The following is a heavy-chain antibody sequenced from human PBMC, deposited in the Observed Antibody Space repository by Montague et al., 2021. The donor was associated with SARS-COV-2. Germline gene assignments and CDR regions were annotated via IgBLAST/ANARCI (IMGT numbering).Heavy chain of an antibody. D-gene: IGHD1-26*01. V-gene: IGHV4-4*02. CDR3: ALPLGGARFDP. CDR1: GGSVSSDNW. CDR2: IYRSGTT. Sequence: SETLSLTCTVSGGSVSSDNWWTWVRQPPGKGLEWIGEIYRSGTTNYNPSPQSRVTISVDKSRNHLSLNLRSVTAADTAMYYCALPLGGARFDPWGQGILVTVSS. J-gene: IGHJ5*02.